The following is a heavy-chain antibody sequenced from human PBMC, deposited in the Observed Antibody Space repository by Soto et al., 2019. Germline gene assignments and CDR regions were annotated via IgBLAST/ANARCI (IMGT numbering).Heavy chain of an antibody. CDR2: VHYSGST. CDR3: ARSIDNSGYYFSNC. D-gene: IGHD3-22*01. V-gene: IGHV4-59*01. Sequence: QVQLQESGPGLVKPSETLSLTCTVSGGSISSYYWSWIRQSPGKGLEWIGYVHYSGSTNYKPSLRSRVTMSVDPSRNRISLKLSSVTAADTAVYFCARSIDNSGYYFSNCWGQGTLVTVSS. CDR1: GGSISSYY. J-gene: IGHJ4*02.